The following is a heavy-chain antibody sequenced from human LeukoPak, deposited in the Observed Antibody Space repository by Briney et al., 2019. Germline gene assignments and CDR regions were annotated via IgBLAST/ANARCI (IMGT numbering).Heavy chain of an antibody. Sequence: GGSLRLSCAVSGITLSNYGMSWARQAPGKGLQWVAGISGSGGSTNYADSVKGRFTISRDNPKNTLHLQMNSLRAEDTAVYFCAKRGVVIRVILVGFHKEAYYFDSWGQGALVTVSS. V-gene: IGHV3-23*01. J-gene: IGHJ4*02. CDR1: GITLSNYG. CDR2: ISGSGGST. D-gene: IGHD3-10*01. CDR3: AKRGVVIRVILVGFHKEAYYFDS.